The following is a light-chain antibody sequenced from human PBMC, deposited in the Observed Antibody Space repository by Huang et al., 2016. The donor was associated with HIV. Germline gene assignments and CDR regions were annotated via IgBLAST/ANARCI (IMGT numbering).Light chain of an antibody. Sequence: IVMTQSPLSLPVTPGEPASISCKSSQSLLHSNGYNYLDWYLQKPGQSPQLRISLGSNRASGVPDRFSGSGSGTDFTLKISRVEAEDVGVYYCMQALETPITFGQGTRLEIK. V-gene: IGKV2-28*01. CDR2: LGS. CDR1: QSLLHSNGYNY. J-gene: IGKJ5*01. CDR3: MQALETPIT.